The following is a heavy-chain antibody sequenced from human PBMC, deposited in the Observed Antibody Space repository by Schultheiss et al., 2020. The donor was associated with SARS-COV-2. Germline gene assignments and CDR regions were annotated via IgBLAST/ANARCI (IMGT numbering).Heavy chain of an antibody. CDR3: ARDDSTGWFDP. CDR2: INHSGST. J-gene: IGHJ5*02. CDR1: GGSFSGYS. D-gene: IGHD1-1*01. V-gene: IGHV4-34*01. Sequence: SETLSLTCAVYGGSFSGYSWSWIRQPPGKGLEWIGEINHSGSTNYNPSLKSRVTISVDTSKNQFSLKLSSVTAADTAVYYCARDDSTGWFDPWGQGTLVTVSS.